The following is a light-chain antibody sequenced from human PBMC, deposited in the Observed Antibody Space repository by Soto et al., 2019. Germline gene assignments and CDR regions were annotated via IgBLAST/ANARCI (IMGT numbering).Light chain of an antibody. Sequence: TQINKSPSTLSATVGDRVTNTSRASQSIISWLAWYQQKPGKAPKLLIYDASSLESGVPSRFSGSGSGTEFTLTISSLQPDEFATYYGQQYNSYSPWTFGQGTKV. CDR3: QQYNSYSPWT. J-gene: IGKJ1*01. V-gene: IGKV1-5*01. CDR2: DAS. CDR1: QSIISW.